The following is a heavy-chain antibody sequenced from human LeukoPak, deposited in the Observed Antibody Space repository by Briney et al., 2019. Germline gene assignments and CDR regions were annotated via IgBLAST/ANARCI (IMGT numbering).Heavy chain of an antibody. Sequence: SETLSLTCSVSGDSITGYYWGWIRQPPGKGLEWIGNIYYTGNTYYNSSLKSRVTISVDKSKNQFSLKLSSVTAADTAVYYCARYDVGWYYFDYWGQGTLVTVSS. CDR1: GDSITGYY. J-gene: IGHJ4*02. V-gene: IGHV4-39*07. CDR2: IYYTGNT. D-gene: IGHD6-19*01. CDR3: ARYDVGWYYFDY.